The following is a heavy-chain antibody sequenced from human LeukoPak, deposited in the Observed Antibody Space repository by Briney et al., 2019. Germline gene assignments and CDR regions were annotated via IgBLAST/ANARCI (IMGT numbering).Heavy chain of an antibody. CDR1: GGSISSYY. Sequence: PSETLSLTCTVSGGSISSYYWSWIRQPPGKGLEWIGYIYYSGSTNYNPSLKSRVTISVDTSKNQFSLKLSSVTAADTAVYYCARAPPYYGEGYYYGMDVWGKGTTGTVSS. J-gene: IGHJ6*04. CDR3: ARAPPYYGEGYYYGMDV. CDR2: IYYSGST. D-gene: IGHD4-17*01. V-gene: IGHV4-59*01.